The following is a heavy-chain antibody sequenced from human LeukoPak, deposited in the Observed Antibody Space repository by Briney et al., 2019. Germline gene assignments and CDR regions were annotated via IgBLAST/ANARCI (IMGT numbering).Heavy chain of an antibody. J-gene: IGHJ4*02. V-gene: IGHV4-39*07. Sequence: SETLSLTCTVSGGSISSSSYYWGWIRQPPGKGLEWIGSIYYSGSTYYNPSLKSRVTISVDTSKNQFSLKLTSVTAADTAMYYCARFNSGSYQHYFDYWGQGTLVTVSS. D-gene: IGHD1-26*01. CDR3: ARFNSGSYQHYFDY. CDR1: GGSISSSSYY. CDR2: IYYSGST.